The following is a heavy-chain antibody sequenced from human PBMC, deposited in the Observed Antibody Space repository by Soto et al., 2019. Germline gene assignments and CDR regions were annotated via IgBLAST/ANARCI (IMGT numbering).Heavy chain of an antibody. V-gene: IGHV4-30-4*01. CDR1: GGSISSGDFY. D-gene: IGHD3-9*01. J-gene: IGHJ4*02. CDR2: IYYSGST. CDR3: ARGANYDILTGTFDY. Sequence: TLSLTCTVSGGSISSGDFYWSWIRQPPGKGLEWIGYIYYSGSTYYNPSLKSRVTISVDTSKNQFSLKLSSVTAADTAVYYCARGANYDILTGTFDYWGQGTLVTVSS.